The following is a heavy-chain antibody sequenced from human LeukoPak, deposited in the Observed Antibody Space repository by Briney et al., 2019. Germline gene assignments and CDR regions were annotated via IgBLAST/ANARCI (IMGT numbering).Heavy chain of an antibody. V-gene: IGHV4-4*07. CDR2: IYTSGST. Sequence: SETLSLTCTVSGGSISSYYWSWIRQPAGKGLEWIGRIYTSGSTNYNPSLKSQVTMSVDTSKNQFSLKLSSVTAADTAVYYCARDHGGYGDYPNWFDPWGQGTLVTVSS. CDR3: ARDHGGYGDYPNWFDP. CDR1: GGSISSYY. D-gene: IGHD4-17*01. J-gene: IGHJ5*02.